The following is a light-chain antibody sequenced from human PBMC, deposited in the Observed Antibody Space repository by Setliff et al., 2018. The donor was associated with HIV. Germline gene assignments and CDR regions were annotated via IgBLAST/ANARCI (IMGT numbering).Light chain of an antibody. CDR2: EVS. J-gene: IGLJ2*01. Sequence: QSALTQPASVSGSPGQSISISCSGSHTDIGAYNYVSWYQQHPGKVPRLIIYEVSHRPSGVSDRISGAKSGNTASLFISGLQAEDEATYYCSSYSTSNTLVLFGGGNKVTVL. CDR3: SSYSTSNTLVL. V-gene: IGLV2-14*03. CDR1: HTDIGAYNY.